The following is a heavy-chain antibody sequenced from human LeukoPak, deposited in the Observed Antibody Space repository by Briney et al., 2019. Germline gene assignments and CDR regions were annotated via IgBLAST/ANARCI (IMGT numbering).Heavy chain of an antibody. CDR2: ISNTSSII. V-gene: IGHV3-21*01. J-gene: IGHJ4*02. CDR1: GFTFSSFN. Sequence: GGYLRLSCAASGFTFSSFNMNWVRQAPGKGLEWVSSISNTSSIIWYADSLKGRFTISRDNAKNSLYLQMDSLRAEDTAVYYCARYNSGWNDYWGQGTLVTVSS. D-gene: IGHD6-19*01. CDR3: ARYNSGWNDY.